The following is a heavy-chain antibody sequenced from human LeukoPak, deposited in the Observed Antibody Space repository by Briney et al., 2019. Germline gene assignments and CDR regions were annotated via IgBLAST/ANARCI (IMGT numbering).Heavy chain of an antibody. Sequence: PSQTLSLTCTVSGGSISSGDYYWSWIRQPPGKGLEWIGYIYYSGSTYYNPSLKSRVTISVDTSKNQFSLKLSSVTAADTAVYYCARVGYGDYSEYYFDYWGQGTLVTVSS. D-gene: IGHD4-17*01. CDR1: GGSISSGDYY. CDR3: ARVGYGDYSEYYFDY. J-gene: IGHJ4*02. V-gene: IGHV4-30-4*01. CDR2: IYYSGST.